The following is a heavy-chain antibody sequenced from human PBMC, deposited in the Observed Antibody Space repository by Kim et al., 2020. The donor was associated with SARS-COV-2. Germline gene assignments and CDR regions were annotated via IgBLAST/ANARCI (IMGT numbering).Heavy chain of an antibody. CDR3: ARAGYSSSWYAGGAFDI. D-gene: IGHD6-13*01. Sequence: LKSRVTISVDTSKNQFSLKLSSVTAADTAVYYCARAGYSSSWYAGGAFDIWGQGTMVTVSS. J-gene: IGHJ3*02. V-gene: IGHV4-39*01.